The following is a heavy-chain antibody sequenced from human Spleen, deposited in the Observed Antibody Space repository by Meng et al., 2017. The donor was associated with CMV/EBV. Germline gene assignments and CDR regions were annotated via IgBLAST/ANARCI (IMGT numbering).Heavy chain of an antibody. Sequence: YYMHWGRQARGQGLEWMGWINPNSGGTNYAQKFQGRVTMTRDTSISTAYMELSRLRSDDTAVYYCARDTAHYDFWSGYSGGRGWFDPWGQGTLVTVSS. CDR3: ARDTAHYDFWSGYSGGRGWFDP. J-gene: IGHJ5*02. V-gene: IGHV1-2*02. CDR2: INPNSGGT. D-gene: IGHD3-3*01. CDR1: YY.